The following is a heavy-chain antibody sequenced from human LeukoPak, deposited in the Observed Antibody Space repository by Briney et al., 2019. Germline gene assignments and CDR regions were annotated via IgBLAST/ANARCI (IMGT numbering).Heavy chain of an antibody. D-gene: IGHD1-26*01. J-gene: IGHJ4*02. CDR1: GFTFSDYY. V-gene: IGHV3-11*01. CDR2: ISSSGSTI. Sequence: PGGSLRLSCAASGFTFSDYYMGWIRQAPGKGLEWVSYISSSGSTIYYADSVKGRFTISRDNAKNSLYLQMNSLRAEDTAVYYCARVRYSGSYYEDYWGQGTLVTVSS. CDR3: ARVRYSGSYYEDY.